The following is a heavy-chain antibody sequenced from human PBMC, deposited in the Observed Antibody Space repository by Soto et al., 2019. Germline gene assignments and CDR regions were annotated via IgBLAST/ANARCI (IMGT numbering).Heavy chain of an antibody. CDR1: GFTFSAYS. D-gene: IGHD2-8*01. V-gene: IGHV3-48*02. CDR3: ARDNGMAGSFDP. J-gene: IGHJ5*02. Sequence: EMQLVESGGGLVQPGESLRLSCAASGFTFSAYSMNWVRQAPGKGLEWIPYITGSSATIYYADSVKGRFTISRDNAKNALYLQMNSLRDEDTAIYFCARDNGMAGSFDPWGQGTLVTVSS. CDR2: ITGSSATI.